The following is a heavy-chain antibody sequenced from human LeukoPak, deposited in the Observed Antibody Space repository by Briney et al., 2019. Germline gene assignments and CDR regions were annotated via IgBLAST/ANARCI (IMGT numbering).Heavy chain of an antibody. CDR2: ISYDGSNK. CDR1: GFTFSRYA. J-gene: IGHJ6*03. Sequence: GGSLRLSCAASGFTFSRYAMHWVRQAPGKGLEWVAVISYDGSNKYYADSVKGRFTISRDNPKNTLYLQMNSLRAEDTAVYYCARDGSTVTRGYYYMDVWGKGTTVTVSS. CDR3: ARDGSTVTRGYYYMDV. D-gene: IGHD4-17*01. V-gene: IGHV3-30*04.